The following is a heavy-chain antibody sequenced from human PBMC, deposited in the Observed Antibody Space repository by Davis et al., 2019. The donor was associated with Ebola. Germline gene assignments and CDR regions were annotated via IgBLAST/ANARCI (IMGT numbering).Heavy chain of an antibody. CDR2: IKQDGYEK. V-gene: IGHV3-7*03. CDR3: ARVGRWDIVATITTIYYGVDV. D-gene: IGHD5-12*01. Sequence: PGGSLRLSCAASGFTSSSYWMTWVRQAPGKGLEWVANIKQDGYEKYYVDSARGRFTISRDNAKNSLYLQMNSLRAEDTAVYYCARVGRWDIVATITTIYYGVDVWGQGTTVTVSS. J-gene: IGHJ6*02. CDR1: GFTSSSYW.